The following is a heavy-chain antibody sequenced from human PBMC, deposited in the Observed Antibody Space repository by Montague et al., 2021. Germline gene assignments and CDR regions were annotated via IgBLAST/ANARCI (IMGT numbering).Heavy chain of an antibody. Sequence: PALVKPTQTLTLTCTFSGFSLSTNGAGVGWFRQPPGKALDWLALIYWDDDKRYSPSLKHRLTVTKATSKNQVVLTVTNMYPVDTDTYYCAHRSSTSLIDYWGQGTMVTVSS. V-gene: IGHV2-5*02. CDR3: AHRSSTSLIDY. CDR2: IYWDDDK. D-gene: IGHD2-2*01. CDR1: GFSLSTNGAG. J-gene: IGHJ4*02.